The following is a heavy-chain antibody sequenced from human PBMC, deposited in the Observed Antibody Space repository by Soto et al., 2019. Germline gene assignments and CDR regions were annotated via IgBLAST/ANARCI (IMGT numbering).Heavy chain of an antibody. Sequence: PSETLSLTCTVSGGFIISSSYYWGWIRQPPGKGLEWIGSIYYSGNTYYNPSLKSRVTISVDTSKNQFSLKLSSVTAADTAVYYRARSRYYSDYVFDLWGQ. CDR2: IYYSGNT. CDR3: ARSRYYSDYVFDL. V-gene: IGHV4-39*01. D-gene: IGHD4-17*01. CDR1: GGFIISSSYY. J-gene: IGHJ4*02.